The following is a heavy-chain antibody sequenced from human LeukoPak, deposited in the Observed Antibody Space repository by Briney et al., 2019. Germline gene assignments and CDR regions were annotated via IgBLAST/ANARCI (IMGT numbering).Heavy chain of an antibody. J-gene: IGHJ6*02. Sequence: SQTQSLTCTVSGGSISSGGYYWSWIRQHPGKGLEWIGYIYYSGSTYYNPSLKSRVTISVDTSKNQFSLKLSSVTAADTAVYYCARAPVYGDYLYGMDVWGQGTTVTVSS. CDR2: IYYSGST. CDR1: GGSISSGGYY. V-gene: IGHV4-31*03. D-gene: IGHD4-17*01. CDR3: ARAPVYGDYLYGMDV.